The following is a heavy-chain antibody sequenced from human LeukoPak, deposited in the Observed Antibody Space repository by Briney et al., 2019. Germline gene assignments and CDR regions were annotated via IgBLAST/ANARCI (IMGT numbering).Heavy chain of an antibody. J-gene: IGHJ4*02. CDR2: IIPIFGTA. D-gene: IGHD3-22*01. CDR1: GGTFSSHA. CDR3: ASTYDSSGYYDY. Sequence: GASVKVSCKASGGTFSSHAISWVRQAPGQGLEWMGGIIPIFGTANYAQKFQGRVTITADESTSTAYMELSSLRSEDTAVYYCASTYDSSGYYDYWGQGTLVTVSS. V-gene: IGHV1-69*13.